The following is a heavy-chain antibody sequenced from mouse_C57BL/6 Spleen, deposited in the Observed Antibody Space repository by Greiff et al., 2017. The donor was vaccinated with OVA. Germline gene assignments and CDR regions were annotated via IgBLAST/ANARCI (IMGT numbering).Heavy chain of an antibody. D-gene: IGHD2-4*01. Sequence: QVQLQQPGAELVMPGASVKLSCKASGYTFTSYWMHWVKQRPGQGLEWIGEIDPSDSYTNYNQKFKGKSTLTVDKSSSTAYMQLSSLTSEDSAVYYCARGYDYDVWFAYWGQGTLVTVSA. J-gene: IGHJ3*01. CDR2: IDPSDSYT. CDR1: GYTFTSYW. CDR3: ARGYDYDVWFAY. V-gene: IGHV1-69*01.